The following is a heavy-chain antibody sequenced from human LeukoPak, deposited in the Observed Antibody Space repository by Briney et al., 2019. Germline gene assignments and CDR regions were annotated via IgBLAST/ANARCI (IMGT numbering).Heavy chain of an antibody. CDR2: ISYDGSNK. D-gene: IGHD2-15*01. Sequence: GGSLRLSCTVSGFTFSSYAMHWVRQAPGKGQGLVAVISYDGSNKYYADSVKVRFTISRDNSKNTLYLQMNSLRAEDTAVYYCAREVGAASGRLHYYDYEVQGTRVTVSS. CDR3: AREVGAASGRLHYYDY. J-gene: IGHJ4*02. V-gene: IGHV3-30*01. CDR1: GFTFSSYA.